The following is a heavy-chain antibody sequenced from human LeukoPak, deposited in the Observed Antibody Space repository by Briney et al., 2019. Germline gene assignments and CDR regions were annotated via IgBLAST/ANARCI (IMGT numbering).Heavy chain of an antibody. Sequence: PSETLSLTCTVSGGSISSYYWSWIRQPAGKGLEWIGRIYTSGSTNYNPSLKSRVTMSVDTSKNRFSLKLSSVTAADTAVYYCASEGYYDSSGYYSWGQGTLVTVSS. CDR1: GGSISSYY. J-gene: IGHJ4*02. CDR3: ASEGYYDSSGYYS. D-gene: IGHD3-22*01. V-gene: IGHV4-4*07. CDR2: IYTSGST.